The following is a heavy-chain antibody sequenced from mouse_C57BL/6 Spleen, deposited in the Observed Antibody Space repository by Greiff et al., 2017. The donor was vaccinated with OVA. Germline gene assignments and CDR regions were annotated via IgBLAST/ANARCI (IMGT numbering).Heavy chain of an antibody. V-gene: IGHV1-53*01. Sequence: QVQLQQPGTDLVKPGASVKLSCKASGYTFTSYWMHWVNQTPGQGLEWMGIINPSNGGTNYTEKFKSKATLTVDKSSGTAYMKMGSLESEDSSVYYCARDYGWAMDYWGQGTSVTVSS. CDR3: ARDYGWAMDY. D-gene: IGHD1-1*01. CDR2: INPSNGGT. CDR1: GYTFTSYW. J-gene: IGHJ4*01.